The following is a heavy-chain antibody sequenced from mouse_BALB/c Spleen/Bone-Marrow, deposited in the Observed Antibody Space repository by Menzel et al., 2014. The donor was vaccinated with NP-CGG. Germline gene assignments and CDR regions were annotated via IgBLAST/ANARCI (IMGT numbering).Heavy chain of an antibody. V-gene: IGHV1-54*01. Sequence: VQLQQSGAKLVRPGTSVKVSCKASGYAFTDYLMEWLKQRPGQGLEWIGVINPGSGSTNYNEKFKDKATLTADKSSSTAYMQLSSLTSDDSAVYFCARYDGYFDYWGQGTILAVSS. CDR3: ARYDGYFDY. J-gene: IGHJ2*01. CDR2: INPGSGST. D-gene: IGHD2-3*01. CDR1: GYAFTDYL.